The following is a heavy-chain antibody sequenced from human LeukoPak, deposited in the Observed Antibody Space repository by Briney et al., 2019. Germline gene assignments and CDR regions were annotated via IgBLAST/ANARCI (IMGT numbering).Heavy chain of an antibody. CDR2: ISSSGSTI. V-gene: IGHV3-11*01. Sequence: KPGGSLRLSCAASGFTFSDYYMSWIRQAPGKGLEWVSYISSSGSTIYYADSVKGRFTISRDNAKNSLYLQMNSLGAEDTAVYYCARDHIVVVTAPNNIYYYYYMDVWGKGTTVTVSS. CDR3: ARDHIVVVTAPNNIYYYYYMDV. CDR1: GFTFSDYY. J-gene: IGHJ6*03. D-gene: IGHD2-21*02.